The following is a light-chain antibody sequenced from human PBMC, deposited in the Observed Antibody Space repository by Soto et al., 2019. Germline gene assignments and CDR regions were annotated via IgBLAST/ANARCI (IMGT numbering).Light chain of an antibody. V-gene: IGKV1-39*01. J-gene: IGKJ4*01. CDR3: QQNYITPLT. CDR2: AAS. Sequence: DGQLTQSPSPLSASVGDRVSISCRASRAITNHLNWYQQKPGKAPILLVYAASTLETGVPSRFSGRGSGTHFTLTIDNLQPEDVATYFCQQNYITPLTFGGGTKVEI. CDR1: RAITNH.